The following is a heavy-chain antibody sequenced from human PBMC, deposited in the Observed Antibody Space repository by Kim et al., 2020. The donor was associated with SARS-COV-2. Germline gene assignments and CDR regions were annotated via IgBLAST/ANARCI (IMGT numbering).Heavy chain of an antibody. V-gene: IGHV4-34*01. D-gene: IGHD2-2*02. Sequence: SETLSLTCAVYGGSFSGYYWSWIRQPPGKGLEWIGEINHSGSTNYNPSLKSRVTISVDTSKNQFSLKLSSVTAADTAVYYCARHLRRDVVVVPAAIGPLHPSTTFELWGRGTLVTVSS. CDR2: INHSGST. CDR1: GGSFSGYY. CDR3: ARHLRRDVVVVPAAIGPLHPSTTFEL. J-gene: IGHJ2*01.